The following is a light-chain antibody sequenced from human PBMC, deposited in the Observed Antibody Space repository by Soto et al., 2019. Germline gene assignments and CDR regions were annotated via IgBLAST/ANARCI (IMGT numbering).Light chain of an antibody. CDR1: QHFGGRS. V-gene: IGKV3-20*01. J-gene: IGKJ4*01. Sequence: IELTHSPGTLYLSPGDTATLSCRASQHFGGRSLAWFQQKPGQPPKLLIYDTSTRAAGFPDRFSGTGSGTDFTLTISSLQSEDFAVYYCQQYDNWPLTFGGGTKVDIK. CDR3: QQYDNWPLT. CDR2: DTS.